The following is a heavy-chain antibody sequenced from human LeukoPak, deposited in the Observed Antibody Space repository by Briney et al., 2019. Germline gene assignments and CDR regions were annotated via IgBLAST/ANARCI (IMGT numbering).Heavy chain of an antibody. Sequence: GGSLRLSCAASGFTFSSYWLHWVRQAPGEGLVWVSQINPDGTIATYADSVKGRFTISRDNSKNTLYLQINSLKAEDTAVYYCARGCSATRCPADSWGQGTLVTVSS. CDR3: ARGCSATRCPADS. CDR2: INPDGTIA. J-gene: IGHJ4*02. V-gene: IGHV3-74*01. D-gene: IGHD2-15*01. CDR1: GFTFSSYW.